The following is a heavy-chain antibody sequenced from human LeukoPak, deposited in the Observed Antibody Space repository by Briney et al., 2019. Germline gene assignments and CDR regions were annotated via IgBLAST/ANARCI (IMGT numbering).Heavy chain of an antibody. CDR1: GFTFSTYS. Sequence: GGSLRLSCASSGFTFSTYSMNWVRQAPGKGLEWISYISSSTTTIYYADSVKGRFTISRDNAKNSLYLQMNSLRAEDTALYYCARESPHYYGSSGYYTDAFDFWGQGTMVTVSS. CDR2: ISSSTTTI. D-gene: IGHD3-22*01. J-gene: IGHJ3*01. CDR3: ARESPHYYGSSGYYTDAFDF. V-gene: IGHV3-48*04.